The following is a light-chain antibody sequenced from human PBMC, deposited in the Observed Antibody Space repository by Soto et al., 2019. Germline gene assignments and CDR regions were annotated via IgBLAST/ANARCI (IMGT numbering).Light chain of an antibody. CDR3: QQSYSTPPYT. V-gene: IGKV1-39*01. CDR2: AAS. CDR1: QSISSS. J-gene: IGKJ2*01. Sequence: DIQMTQSPSSLSASVGDRVTITCRASQSISSSLNWYRQKPGKAPKLLIYAASSLQRGVPSRFSGSGSGTDFTLTISSLQPEDFAIYYCQQSYSTPPYTFGQGTKLEIK.